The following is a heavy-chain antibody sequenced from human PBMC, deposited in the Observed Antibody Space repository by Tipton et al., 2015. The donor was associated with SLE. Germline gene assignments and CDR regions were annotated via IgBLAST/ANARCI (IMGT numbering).Heavy chain of an antibody. CDR1: GGSVSGHY. CDR3: ARHGGYYFDY. D-gene: IGHD4-23*01. CDR2: FNHSGRT. V-gene: IGHV4-34*01. Sequence: LSLTCAVYGGSVSGHYWSWIRQPPGKGLEWIGEFNHSGRTNYNPSLKSRVTISVDTSKNQFSLKLSSVNAADTAVYYCARHGGYYFDYWGQGTLVTVSS. J-gene: IGHJ4*02.